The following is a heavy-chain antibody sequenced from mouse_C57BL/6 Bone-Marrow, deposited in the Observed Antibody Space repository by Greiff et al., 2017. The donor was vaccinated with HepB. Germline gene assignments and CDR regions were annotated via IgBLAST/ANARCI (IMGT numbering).Heavy chain of an antibody. CDR2: INPNNGGT. J-gene: IGHJ4*01. Sequence: EVQLQQSGPELVKPGASVKISCKASGYTFTDYYMNWVKQSHGKSLEWIGDINPNNGGTSYNQKFKGKATLTVDKSSSTADMDLRSLTSEDSAVYYCARSSYYYGKSPYYAMDYWGQGTSVTVSS. CDR1: GYTFTDYY. V-gene: IGHV1-26*01. CDR3: ARSSYYYGKSPYYAMDY. D-gene: IGHD1-1*01.